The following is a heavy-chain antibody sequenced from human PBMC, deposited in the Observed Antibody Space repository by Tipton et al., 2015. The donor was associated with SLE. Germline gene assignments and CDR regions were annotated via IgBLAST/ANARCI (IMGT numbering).Heavy chain of an antibody. CDR1: DDSIRDYY. Sequence: TLSLTCSVSDDSIRDYYFSWIRQPPGNKLEWIGYTSYSGSTSYNPSLESRVTISLGTSKNHFSLKLSSVTAADTAIYYCARQLGWGDPFASDYWDQGTLVTVSS. D-gene: IGHD2-21*02. CDR2: TSYSGST. J-gene: IGHJ4*02. CDR3: ARQLGWGDPFASDY. V-gene: IGHV4-59*08.